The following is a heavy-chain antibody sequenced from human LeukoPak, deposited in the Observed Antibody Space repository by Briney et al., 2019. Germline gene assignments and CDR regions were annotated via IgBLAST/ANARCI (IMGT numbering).Heavy chain of an antibody. V-gene: IGHV3-23*01. CDR2: ISASGDIT. D-gene: IGHD7-27*01. Sequence: GGSLRLSCAASGFSFGIYAMHWVRQAPGKGLEWVSGISASGDITHAADSVKGRFTISRAGNALYLQMDSLRAEDTAMYYCAKDSLGMPRFDDWGQGTLVTVSS. CDR1: GFSFGIYA. J-gene: IGHJ4*02. CDR3: AKDSLGMPRFDD.